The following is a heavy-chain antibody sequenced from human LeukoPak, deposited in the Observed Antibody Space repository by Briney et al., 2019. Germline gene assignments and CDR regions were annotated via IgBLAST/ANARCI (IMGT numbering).Heavy chain of an antibody. CDR1: GYTFTGYY. CDR2: INPNSGGT. V-gene: IGHV1-2*04. D-gene: IGHD3-22*01. CDR3: AREHMGEVVPMADY. J-gene: IGHJ4*02. Sequence: ASVKVSCKASGYTFTGYYMHWVRQAPGQGLEWMGWINPNSGGTNYAQKFQGWVTMTRDTSISTAYMELSRLRSDDTAVYYCAREHMGEVVPMADYWGQGTLVTVSS.